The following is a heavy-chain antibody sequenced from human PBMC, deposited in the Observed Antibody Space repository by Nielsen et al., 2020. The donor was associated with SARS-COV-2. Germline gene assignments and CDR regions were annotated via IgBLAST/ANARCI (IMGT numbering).Heavy chain of an antibody. D-gene: IGHD5-24*01. Sequence: GSLRLSCTVSGGSISSYYWSWIRQPPGKGLEWIGYIYYSGSTNYNPSLKSRVTISVDTSKNQFSLKLSSVTAADTAVYYCASQMATTFYAFDIWGQGTMVTVSS. CDR3: ASQMATTFYAFDI. V-gene: IGHV4-59*01. CDR1: GGSISSYY. J-gene: IGHJ3*02. CDR2: IYYSGST.